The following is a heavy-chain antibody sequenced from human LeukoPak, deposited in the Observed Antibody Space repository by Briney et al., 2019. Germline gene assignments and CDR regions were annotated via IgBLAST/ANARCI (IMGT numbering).Heavy chain of an antibody. J-gene: IGHJ2*01. Sequence: PGGSLRLSCAASGFTFSSYAMHWVRQAPGKGLEYVSAISSNGGSTYYADSVKGRFTISRDNSKNTLYLQMSSLRAEDTAVYYCVKDRDIVARDWYFDLWGRGTLVTVSS. CDR2: ISSNGGST. CDR1: GFTFSSYA. V-gene: IGHV3-64D*09. D-gene: IGHD5-12*01. CDR3: VKDRDIVARDWYFDL.